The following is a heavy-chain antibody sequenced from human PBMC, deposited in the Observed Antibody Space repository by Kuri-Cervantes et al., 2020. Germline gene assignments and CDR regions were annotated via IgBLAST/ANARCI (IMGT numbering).Heavy chain of an antibody. CDR2: INAGNGKT. J-gene: IGHJ5*02. V-gene: IGHV1-3*01. CDR3: ARVRQPDNWFDP. CDR1: GYTFADYV. Sequence: ASVKVSCKPSGYTFADYVIHWARQAPGHRLEWMGWINAGNGKTKYSQNFEVRVNITRDTSASTVYMELNSLTSEDTAVYYCARVRQPDNWFDPWGQGTLVTVSS. D-gene: IGHD3-10*01.